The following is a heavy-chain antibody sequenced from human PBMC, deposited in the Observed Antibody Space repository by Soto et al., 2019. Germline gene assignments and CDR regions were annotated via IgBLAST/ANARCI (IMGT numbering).Heavy chain of an antibody. V-gene: IGHV3-23*01. CDR2: ISDSGGST. D-gene: IGHD6-13*01. CDR1: GFTFSSYA. Sequence: EVQLLESGGGLVQPGGCLRLSCAASGFTFSSYAMRWVRQAPGKGLEWVSSISDSGGSTYYADSVKGRFTISRDNSKNTLYLQMNSLRAEDTAVYYCANGIGYYYDYWGQGTLVTVSS. J-gene: IGHJ4*02. CDR3: ANGIGYYYDY.